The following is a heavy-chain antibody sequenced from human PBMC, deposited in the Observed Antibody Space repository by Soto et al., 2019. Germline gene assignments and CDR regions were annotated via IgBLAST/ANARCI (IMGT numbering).Heavy chain of an antibody. V-gene: IGHV3-53*01. D-gene: IGHD3-22*01. Sequence: GGSLRLSCAASGVTVSSKYMSWVRQAPGKGLEWVSVIYSGGSTYYADSVKGRFTISRENSKHTLYLPMNSLRAAATAVYYCARGYDSSGYYYTPLGYWGQGTLVTVSS. CDR3: ARGYDSSGYYYTPLGY. CDR2: IYSGGST. J-gene: IGHJ4*01. CDR1: GVTVSSKY.